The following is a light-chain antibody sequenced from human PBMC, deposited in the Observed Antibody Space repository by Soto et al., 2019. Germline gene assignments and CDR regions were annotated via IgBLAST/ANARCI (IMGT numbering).Light chain of an antibody. CDR2: QDS. Sequence: SYDLTQPPSVSVSPGQTASITCSGEKLGDKYACWYQQKPGQSPELVIYQDSKRPSGIPERFSGSNSGNTATLTISGTQAMDEADYYCQAWDSNTYVFGTGTKVTV. J-gene: IGLJ1*01. V-gene: IGLV3-1*01. CDR3: QAWDSNTYV. CDR1: KLGDKY.